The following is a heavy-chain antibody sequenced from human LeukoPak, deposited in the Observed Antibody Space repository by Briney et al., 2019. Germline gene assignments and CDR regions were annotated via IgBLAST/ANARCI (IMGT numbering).Heavy chain of an antibody. CDR1: GFTFSSYW. J-gene: IGHJ6*03. Sequence: HSGGSLRLSCAASGFTFSSYWMSWVRQAPGKGLEWVANIKQDGSEKYYVDSVKGRFTISRDNAKNSLYLQMNSLRAEDTAVYYCAREQQYYYDSSGYSKYYYYYYYMDVWGKGTTVTVSS. V-gene: IGHV3-7*01. CDR3: AREQQYYYDSSGYSKYYYYYYYMDV. CDR2: IKQDGSEK. D-gene: IGHD3-22*01.